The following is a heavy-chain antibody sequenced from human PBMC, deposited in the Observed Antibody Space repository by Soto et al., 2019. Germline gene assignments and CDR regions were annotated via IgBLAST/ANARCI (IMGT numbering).Heavy chain of an antibody. D-gene: IGHD3-3*02. CDR1: GGSFSAYY. J-gene: IGHJ4*02. CDR2: INHSGST. Sequence: QVQLLQWGAGLLNPTETLSLTCAVYGGSFSAYYWSWVRQPPGKGLEWIGEINHSGSTTYSPSLKSRSTMPLASSKTHSSLTPPPVPPAATPVYFCAGALPISVACPLASWGQGPLVPVSS. V-gene: IGHV4-34*01. CDR3: AGALPISVACPLAS.